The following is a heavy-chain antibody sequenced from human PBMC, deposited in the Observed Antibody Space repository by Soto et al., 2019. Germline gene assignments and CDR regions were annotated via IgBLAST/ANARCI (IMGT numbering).Heavy chain of an antibody. CDR1: GDSISNGAYY. Sequence: QVQLQESGPGLVKPSQTLSLTCTVSGDSISNGAYYWTWIRQLPGKGLEWIGYIYYSGSTYYIPSRQSRFTISVDTSQNQFSLKLTSVTAADTAVYYCARVRRTEGHLDYWYFDVWGHGTLVTVSS. V-gene: IGHV4-31*03. CDR3: ARVRRTEGHLDYWYFDV. J-gene: IGHJ2*01. CDR2: IYYSGST. D-gene: IGHD1-1*01.